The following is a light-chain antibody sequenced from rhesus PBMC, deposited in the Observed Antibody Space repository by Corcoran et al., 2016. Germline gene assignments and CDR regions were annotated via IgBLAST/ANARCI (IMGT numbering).Light chain of an antibody. CDR2: GAS. J-gene: IGKJ3*01. CDR1: QRVGSY. CDR3: QQSSNLFT. Sequence: ETVVTQSPATLSLSPGERATLSCRASQRVGSYLAWYQKKPGQAPRLHINGASSRATGIPERFSGSGSGTDFTLTISSLEHEDVGVYYCQQSSNLFTFGPGTKLDIK. V-gene: IGKV3-24*04.